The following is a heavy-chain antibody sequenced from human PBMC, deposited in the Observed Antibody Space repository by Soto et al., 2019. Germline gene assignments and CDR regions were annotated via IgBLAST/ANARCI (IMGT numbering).Heavy chain of an antibody. V-gene: IGHV3-23*01. J-gene: IGHJ4*02. Sequence: EVHLLESGGGLVQPGGSLRLSCAASGFTFSSYGMSWVRQAPGKGLEWVSSISGSEGRTYYADSVRGRFTISRDKSKNTLYLQMNSLRADDTAVYFCAKEPRNIMMIAIVTPYYWGQGTLVTVSS. CDR1: GFTFSSYG. D-gene: IGHD3-16*01. CDR3: AKEPRNIMMIAIVTPYY. CDR2: ISGSEGRT.